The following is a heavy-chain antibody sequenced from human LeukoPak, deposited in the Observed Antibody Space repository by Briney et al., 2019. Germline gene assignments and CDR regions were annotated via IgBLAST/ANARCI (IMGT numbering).Heavy chain of an antibody. J-gene: IGHJ4*02. D-gene: IGHD1-14*01. Sequence: ASVKVSCKASGYTFTSYDINWVRQGTGQGLEWMGWMNPNSGNTGYAQKFQGRVTMTRNTSISTAYMELSSLRSEDTAVYYCAKDGGPRPETYFDYWGQGTLVTVSS. CDR2: MNPNSGNT. CDR3: AKDGGPRPETYFDY. V-gene: IGHV1-8*01. CDR1: GYTFTSYD.